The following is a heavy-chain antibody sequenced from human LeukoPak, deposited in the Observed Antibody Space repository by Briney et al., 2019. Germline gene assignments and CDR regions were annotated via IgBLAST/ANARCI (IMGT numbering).Heavy chain of an antibody. V-gene: IGHV3-30*02. CDR3: AREMLAAVAAQS. J-gene: IGHJ5*02. CDR2: IQYDGNTI. Sequence: GGSLRLSCVASGFTYSHNGMHWVRQAPGKGLEWVAFIQYDGNTIFYADSVKGRFTISRDNAKNSLYLQMNSLRAEDTAVYYCAREMLAAVAAQSWGQGTLVTVSS. CDR1: GFTYSHNG. D-gene: IGHD6-19*01.